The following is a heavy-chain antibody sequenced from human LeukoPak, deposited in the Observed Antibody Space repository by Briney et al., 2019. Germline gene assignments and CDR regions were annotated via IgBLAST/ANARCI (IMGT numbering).Heavy chain of an antibody. J-gene: IGHJ5*02. CDR2: MSTSDSPI. V-gene: IGHV3-11*04. CDR3: ARELNGAFDP. Sequence: GGSLRLSCAASGFSFSDYYMSWIRQAPGKGLEWVSYMSTSDSPIYYTDSVKGRFTISRDNAKNSLYLQMNSLRASDTAVYYCARELNGAFDPWGQGTLVTVSS. CDR1: GFSFSDYY. D-gene: IGHD1-1*01.